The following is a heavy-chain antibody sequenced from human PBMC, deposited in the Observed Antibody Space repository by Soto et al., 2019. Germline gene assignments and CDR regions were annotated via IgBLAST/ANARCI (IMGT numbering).Heavy chain of an antibody. V-gene: IGHV3-66*01. J-gene: IGHJ3*02. CDR3: ARDASAGGDAFDI. CDR2: IYSGGTS. Sequence: GGSLRLSCAASGFTVSSNCMSWVRQAPGKGLEWVSLIYSGGTSYYADSVKGRFTISRDNSKNTLYLQMNSLRAGDTAVYYCARDASAGGDAFDIWGQGTMVTVSS. D-gene: IGHD1-26*01. CDR1: GFTVSSNC.